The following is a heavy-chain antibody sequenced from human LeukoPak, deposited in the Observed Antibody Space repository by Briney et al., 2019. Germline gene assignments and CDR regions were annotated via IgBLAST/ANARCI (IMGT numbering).Heavy chain of an antibody. Sequence: SVKVSCKASGGTFSSYTISWVRQAPGQGLEWMGRIIPILGIANYAQKFQGRVTITADKSTSTAYMELSSLRSEDTAVYYCASATVARSPLYFDYWGQGTLVTVSS. CDR1: GGTFSSYT. J-gene: IGHJ4*02. D-gene: IGHD6-19*01. CDR2: IIPILGIA. CDR3: ASATVARSPLYFDY. V-gene: IGHV1-69*02.